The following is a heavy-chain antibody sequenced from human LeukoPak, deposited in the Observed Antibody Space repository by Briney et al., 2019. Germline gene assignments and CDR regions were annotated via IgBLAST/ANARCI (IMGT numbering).Heavy chain of an antibody. CDR1: GFTFSSYW. CDR2: IKQDGSEK. J-gene: IGHJ4*02. Sequence: PGGSLRLSCAASGFTFSSYWMSWVRQAPGKGLEWVANIKQDGSEKYYVDSVKGRFTISRDNAKNSLYLQMNSLRAEDTAVYYCARDPAADYYDSSGYFDYWGQETLVTVSS. CDR3: ARDPAADYYDSSGYFDY. D-gene: IGHD3-22*01. V-gene: IGHV3-7*01.